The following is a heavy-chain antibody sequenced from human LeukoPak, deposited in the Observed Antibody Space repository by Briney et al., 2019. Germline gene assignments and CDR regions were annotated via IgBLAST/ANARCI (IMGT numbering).Heavy chain of an antibody. J-gene: IGHJ5*02. V-gene: IGHV1-18*01. CDR3: ARDTPISQITMTVVVTPGRFDP. CDR1: GYTFTSYD. D-gene: IGHD3-22*01. CDR2: ISAYNGNT. Sequence: ASVKVSCKASGYTFTSYDINWVRQATGPGLEWMGWISAYNGNTNYAQKLQGRVTMTTDTSTSTAYMELRSLRSDDTAVYYCARDTPISQITMTVVVTPGRFDPWGQGTLVTVSS.